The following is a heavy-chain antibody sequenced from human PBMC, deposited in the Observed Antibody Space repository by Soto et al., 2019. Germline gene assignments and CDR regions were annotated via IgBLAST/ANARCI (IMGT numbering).Heavy chain of an antibody. CDR3: ARAGRDSSGWYRFYFDY. Sequence: SSETLSLTCAVYGGSFSGYYWSWIRQPPGKGLEWIGEINHSGSTNYNPSLKSRVTISVDTSKNQFSLKLSSVTAADTAVYYCARAGRDSSGWYRFYFDYWGQGTLVT. D-gene: IGHD6-19*01. CDR2: INHSGST. J-gene: IGHJ4*02. CDR1: GGSFSGYY. V-gene: IGHV4-34*01.